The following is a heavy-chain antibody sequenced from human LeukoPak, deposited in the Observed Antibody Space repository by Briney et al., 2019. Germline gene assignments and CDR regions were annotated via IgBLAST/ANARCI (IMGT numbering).Heavy chain of an antibody. CDR3: ARQSSSWNGDAFDI. D-gene: IGHD6-13*01. CDR2: IYPGDSDT. CDR1: GYSFTTYW. Sequence: GESLKISCKGSGYSFTTYWVGWVRPMPGKGLELMGLIYPGDSDTRYSPSFQGQVTISADKSINTAYVQWSSLKASDTAMYYCARQSSSWNGDAFDIWGQGTMVTVSS. J-gene: IGHJ3*02. V-gene: IGHV5-51*01.